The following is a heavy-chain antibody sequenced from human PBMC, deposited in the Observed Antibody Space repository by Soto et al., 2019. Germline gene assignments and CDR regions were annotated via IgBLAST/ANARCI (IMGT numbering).Heavy chain of an antibody. Sequence: EVQLLESGGGLVQPGGSLRLSCAASGFTFSNYAMSWVRQSPGKGLEWVSSISGSGDSTYYADSVKGRFAISRDNSKYTLYLQMSNPSTEDSALYYWAKFDSTSNSGYDSFDCWGQGPLVTVSS. CDR1: GFTFSNYA. D-gene: IGHD5-12*01. J-gene: IGHJ4*02. CDR2: ISGSGDST. CDR3: AKFDSTSNSGYDSFDC. V-gene: IGHV3-23*01.